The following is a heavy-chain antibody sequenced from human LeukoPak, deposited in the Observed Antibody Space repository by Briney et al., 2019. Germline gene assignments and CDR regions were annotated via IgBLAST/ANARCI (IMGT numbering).Heavy chain of an antibody. CDR3: ARVFDDSDAFDI. Sequence: SETLSLTCTVSGGSISSSSYYWGWIRQPPGKGLEWIGSIYYSGSTYYNPSLKSRVTISVDTSKNQFSLKLSSVTAADTAVYYCARVFDDSDAFDIWGQGTMVTVSS. D-gene: IGHD3-10*02. CDR2: IYYSGST. CDR1: GGSISSSSYY. J-gene: IGHJ3*02. V-gene: IGHV4-39*07.